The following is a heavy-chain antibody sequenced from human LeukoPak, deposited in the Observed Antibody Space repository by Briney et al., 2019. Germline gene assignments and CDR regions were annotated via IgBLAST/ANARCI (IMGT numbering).Heavy chain of an antibody. CDR2: INHSGST. Sequence: SETPSLTCAVYGGSFSGYYWSWIRPPPGKGLEWIGEINHSGSTNYNPSLKSRVTISVDTSKNQFSLKLSSVTAADTAVYYCARFKRGYCSGGSCYWFDPWGQGTLVTVSS. V-gene: IGHV4-34*01. CDR1: GGSFSGYY. D-gene: IGHD2-15*01. CDR3: ARFKRGYCSGGSCYWFDP. J-gene: IGHJ5*02.